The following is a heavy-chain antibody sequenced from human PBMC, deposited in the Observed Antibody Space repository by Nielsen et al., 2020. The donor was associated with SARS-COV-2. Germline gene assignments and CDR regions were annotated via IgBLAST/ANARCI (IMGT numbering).Heavy chain of an antibody. CDR1: GFTFSNAW. Sequence: GESLMISCAASGFTFSNAWMSWVRQAPGKGLEWVGRIKSKTDGGTTDYAAPVKGRFTISRDDSKNTLYLQMNSLKTEDTAVYYCVRQLWRGGYFDYWGQGTLVTVSS. J-gene: IGHJ4*02. CDR2: IKSKTDGGTT. V-gene: IGHV3-15*01. CDR3: VRQLWRGGYFDY. D-gene: IGHD5-18*01.